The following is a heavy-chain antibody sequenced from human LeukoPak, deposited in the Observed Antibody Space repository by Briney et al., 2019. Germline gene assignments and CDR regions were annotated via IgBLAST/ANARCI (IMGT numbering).Heavy chain of an antibody. CDR1: GGSISTYY. CDR3: ARSSAARPHYYFDY. J-gene: IGHJ4*02. CDR2: IYYSGAT. Sequence: PSETLSLTCTVSGGSISTYYWNWIRQPPGKGLEWIGYIYYSGATNYNPSLKSRVTISVDTSKNQFSLKLSSVTAADTAVYYCARSSAARPHYYFDYWGQGTLVTVSS. V-gene: IGHV4-59*01. D-gene: IGHD6-6*01.